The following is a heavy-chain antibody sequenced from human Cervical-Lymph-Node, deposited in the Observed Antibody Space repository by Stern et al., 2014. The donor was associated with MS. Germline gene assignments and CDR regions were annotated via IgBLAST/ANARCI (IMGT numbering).Heavy chain of an antibody. CDR2: ISYDGSDN. V-gene: IGHV3-30*01. CDR1: GFTFSYHA. CDR3: ARGGAVTSSEYYFDY. D-gene: IGHD4-17*01. Sequence: DQLVESGGGVVQPGRSLRLSCAASGFTFSYHAMHWVRQAPGKGLEWVAVISYDGSDNYYAGSVKGRFTLSRDNYKNTLYLQMNSLRAEDTAVYYCARGGAVTSSEYYFDYWGQGTLVTVSS. J-gene: IGHJ4*02.